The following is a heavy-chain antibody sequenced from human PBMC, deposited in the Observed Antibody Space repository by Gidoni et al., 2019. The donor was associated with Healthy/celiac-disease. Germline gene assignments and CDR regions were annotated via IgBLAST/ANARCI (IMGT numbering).Heavy chain of an antibody. V-gene: IGHV4-39*01. CDR2: IYYSGST. CDR1: GGSISSSSYY. D-gene: IGHD5-18*01. J-gene: IGHJ5*02. CDR3: ASEGRVDRGPETAMVTGEFGWFDP. Sequence: QLQLQESGPGLVKPSETLSLTCTVPGGSISSSSYYWGWIRQPPGKGLEWIGSIYYSGSTYYNPSLKSRVTISVDTSKNQFSLKLSSVTAADTAVYYCASEGRVDRGPETAMVTGEFGWFDPWGQGTLVTVSS.